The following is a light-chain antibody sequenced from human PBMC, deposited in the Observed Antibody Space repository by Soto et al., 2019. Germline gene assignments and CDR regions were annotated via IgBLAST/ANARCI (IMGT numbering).Light chain of an antibody. Sequence: EIVMTQSPATLSVSPGERATLSCRASQSVSSNLAWYQQKPGQAPRLLIYGTSIRATGIPARFSGSGSGTEFTLTISSLQSEDSAVYYCQQYNAWPPWTFGQGTKVEIK. CDR2: GTS. V-gene: IGKV3-15*01. J-gene: IGKJ1*01. CDR1: QSVSSN. CDR3: QQYNAWPPWT.